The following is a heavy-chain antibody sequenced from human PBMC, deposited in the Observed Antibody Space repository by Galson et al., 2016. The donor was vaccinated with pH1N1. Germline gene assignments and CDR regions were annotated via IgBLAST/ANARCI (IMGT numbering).Heavy chain of an antibody. Sequence: QSGAEVKKPGESLKISCKGSGYSFTSYWIAWVRQMPGKGLEWMGIIYPGDSDTRYNPSFQGQVTISADKSINTAYLQWSSLKASDTAMYYCARIGSDDPIYYYYMDVWGKGTTVTVSS. CDR2: IYPGDSDT. CDR1: GYSFTSYW. D-gene: IGHD2-21*01. V-gene: IGHV5-51*01. J-gene: IGHJ6*03. CDR3: ARIGSDDPIYYYYMDV.